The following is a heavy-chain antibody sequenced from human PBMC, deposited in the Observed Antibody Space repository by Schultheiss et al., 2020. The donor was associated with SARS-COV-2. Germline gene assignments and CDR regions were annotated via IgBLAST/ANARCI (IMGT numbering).Heavy chain of an antibody. CDR3: ARDYAPTYGDPLDF. CDR1: GFTFSNAW. CDR2: ISGSGGST. V-gene: IGHV3-23*01. Sequence: GGSLRLSCAASGFTFSNAWMSWVRQAPGKGLEWVSAISGSGGSTYYADSVKGRFTISRDNAKNSLYLQMNSLRAEDTAVYYCARDYAPTYGDPLDFWGQGTLVTVSS. D-gene: IGHD4-17*01. J-gene: IGHJ4*02.